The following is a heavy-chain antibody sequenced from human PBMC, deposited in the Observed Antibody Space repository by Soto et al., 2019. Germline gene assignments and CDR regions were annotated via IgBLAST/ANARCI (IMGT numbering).Heavy chain of an antibody. D-gene: IGHD6-13*01. CDR1: GFTFADAW. J-gene: IGHJ4*02. V-gene: IGHV3-15*07. Sequence: VQLVESGGGSVEPGGSLRLSCATAGFTFADAWMNWIRQAPGKGLEWVGRIKSKSNGETTDYAAAVKGRFTISRDDAEKTVYLEMESLKTEDTAVYYCTTPEAWVPAANGYWGQGVLVTVSS. CDR3: TTPEAWVPAANGY. CDR2: IKSKSNGETT.